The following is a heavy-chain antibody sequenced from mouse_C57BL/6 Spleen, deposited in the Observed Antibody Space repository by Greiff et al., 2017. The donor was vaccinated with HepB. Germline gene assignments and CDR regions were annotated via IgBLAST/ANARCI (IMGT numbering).Heavy chain of an antibody. CDR1: GYTFTGYW. D-gene: IGHD1-1*01. Sequence: QVQLQQSGAELMKPGASVKLSCKATGYTFTGYWIEWVKQRPGHGLEWIGEILPGSGSTNYNEKFKGKATFTADTSSNTAYMQLSSLTTEDSAIYYCARSIYITTVSRGNYFDYWGQGTTLTVSS. J-gene: IGHJ2*01. CDR3: ARSIYITTVSRGNYFDY. V-gene: IGHV1-9*01. CDR2: ILPGSGST.